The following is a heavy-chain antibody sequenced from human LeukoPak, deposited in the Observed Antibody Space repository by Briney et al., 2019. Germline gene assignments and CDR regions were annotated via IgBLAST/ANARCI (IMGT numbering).Heavy chain of an antibody. V-gene: IGHV1-69*13. CDR3: ARDQGHNSSPKAFDY. D-gene: IGHD6-6*01. J-gene: IGHJ4*02. CDR2: IIPIFGTA. CDR1: GGTFSSYA. Sequence: ASVKVSCKASGGTFSSYAISWVRQAPGQGLEWMGGIIPIFGTANYAQKFQGRVTITADESTSTAYMELSSLRSEDTAVYYCARDQGHNSSPKAFDYWGQGTLVTVSS.